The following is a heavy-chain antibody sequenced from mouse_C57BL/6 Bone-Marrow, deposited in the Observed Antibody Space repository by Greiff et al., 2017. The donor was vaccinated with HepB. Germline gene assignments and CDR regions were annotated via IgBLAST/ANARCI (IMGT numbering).Heavy chain of an antibody. D-gene: IGHD3-2*02. CDR3: ARRGDKAYYFDY. V-gene: IGHV1-69*01. CDR2: IDPSDSYT. Sequence: QVQLQQPGAELVMPGASVKLSCKASGYTFTSYWMHWVKQRPGQGLEWIGEIDPSDSYTNYNQKFKGKSTLTVDKSSSTAYMQLSSLTSEDSAVYYCARRGDKAYYFDYWGQGTTLTVSS. J-gene: IGHJ2*01. CDR1: GYTFTSYW.